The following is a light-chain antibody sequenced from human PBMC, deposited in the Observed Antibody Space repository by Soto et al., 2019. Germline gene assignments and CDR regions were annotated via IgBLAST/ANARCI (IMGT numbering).Light chain of an antibody. CDR3: CSFAGSNTFL. CDR2: EDS. J-gene: IGLJ2*01. V-gene: IGLV2-23*02. Sequence: QSALTQPASVSGSHGQSITISCTGTSSDVGSYNLVSWYQQHPAKAPKLMIYEDSQRPSGVSNRFSGSKSGNTASLTISGLQAEDEADYYCCSFAGSNTFLFGGGTQLTVL. CDR1: SSDVGSYNL.